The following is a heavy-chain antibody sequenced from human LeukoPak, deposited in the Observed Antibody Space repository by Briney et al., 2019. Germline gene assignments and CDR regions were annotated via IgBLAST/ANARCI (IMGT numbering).Heavy chain of an antibody. CDR1: GGSISSYY. D-gene: IGHD6-19*01. J-gene: IGHJ5*02. CDR3: ARGRIAVAGTGPAYDP. CDR2: IYTSGST. Sequence: SETLSLTCTVSGGSISSYYWSWIRQPAGKGLEWIGRIYTSGSTNYNPSLKSRVTMSVDTSKNQFSLKLSSVTAADTAVYYCARGRIAVAGTGPAYDPWGQGTLVTVSS. V-gene: IGHV4-4*07.